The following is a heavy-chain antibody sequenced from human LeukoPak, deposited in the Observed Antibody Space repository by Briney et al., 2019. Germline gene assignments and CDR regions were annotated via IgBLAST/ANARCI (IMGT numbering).Heavy chain of an antibody. D-gene: IGHD5-18*01. J-gene: IGHJ4*02. CDR1: GYTFTGYY. Sequence: SVKVSCKASGYTFTGYYMHWVRQAPGQGLEWMGRIIPIFGTANYAQKFQGRVTITTDESTSTAYMELSSLRSEDTAVYYCARTDTAMEIDYWGQGTLVTVSS. CDR3: ARTDTAMEIDY. CDR2: IIPIFGTA. V-gene: IGHV1-69*05.